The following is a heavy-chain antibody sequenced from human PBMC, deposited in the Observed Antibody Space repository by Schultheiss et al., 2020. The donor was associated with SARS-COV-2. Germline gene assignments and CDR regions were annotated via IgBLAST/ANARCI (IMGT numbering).Heavy chain of an antibody. CDR3: ARGYCSSTSCYHDYYYYYMDV. J-gene: IGHJ6*03. CDR2: IYTSGST. V-gene: IGHV4-4*07. CDR1: GGSISSYY. D-gene: IGHD2-2*01. Sequence: GSLRLSCTVSGGSISSYYWSWIRQPAGKGLEWIGRIYTSGSTNYNPSLKSRVTMSVDTSKNQFSLKLSSVTAADTAVYYCARGYCSSTSCYHDYYYYYMDVWGKGTTVTVSS.